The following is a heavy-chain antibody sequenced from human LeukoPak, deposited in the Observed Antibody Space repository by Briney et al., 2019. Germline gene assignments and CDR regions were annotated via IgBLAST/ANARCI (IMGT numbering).Heavy chain of an antibody. V-gene: IGHV1-8*03. CDR2: MNPNSGNT. Sequence: ASVKVSCKTSGYTFSRYDIHWVRQATGQGLEWTGWMNPNSGNTGYAQKFQGRVTLTRDASINTAYMDLSSLTSEDTAVYYCARGLGSTGSEGDNWFGPWGQGTLVTVSS. CDR1: GYTFSRYD. CDR3: ARGLGSTGSEGDNWFGP. D-gene: IGHD6-25*01. J-gene: IGHJ5*02.